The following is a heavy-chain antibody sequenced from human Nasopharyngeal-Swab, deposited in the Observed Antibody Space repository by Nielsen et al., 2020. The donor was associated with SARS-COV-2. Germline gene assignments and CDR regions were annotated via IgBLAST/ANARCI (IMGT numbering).Heavy chain of an antibody. CDR3: AKDHVDYSGSSQGTFDI. Sequence: SLKISCAASGFTFDDYAMHWVRQAPGKGLEWVSGTSWNSGGIGYADSVKGRFTISRDNAKNSLYLQMNSLRAEDTALYYCAKDHVDYSGSSQGTFDIWGQGTMVTVSS. CDR1: GFTFDDYA. D-gene: IGHD1-26*01. CDR2: TSWNSGGI. V-gene: IGHV3-9*01. J-gene: IGHJ3*02.